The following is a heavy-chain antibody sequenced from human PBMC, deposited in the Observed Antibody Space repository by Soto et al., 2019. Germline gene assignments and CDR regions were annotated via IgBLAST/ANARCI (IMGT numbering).Heavy chain of an antibody. D-gene: IGHD3-22*01. CDR3: ARGAHYDSSGYGFDY. CDR1: GFTFSRYS. J-gene: IGHJ4*02. CDR2: ISSSSSNI. V-gene: IGHV3-48*02. Sequence: EVQLVESGGGLVQPGGSLRLSCAASGFTFSRYSMNWVRQAPGKGLEWVSHISSSSSNIYYADSVKGRLTISRDNAKNSLYLQMNSLRDEDTAVYYCARGAHYDSSGYGFDYWGQGTLVTVSS.